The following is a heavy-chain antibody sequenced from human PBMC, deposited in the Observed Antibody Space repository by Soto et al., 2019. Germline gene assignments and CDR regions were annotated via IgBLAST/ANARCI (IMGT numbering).Heavy chain of an antibody. CDR2: ISYSGTA. J-gene: IGHJ4*02. Sequence: QVQLQESGPGLVKTSETLSLTCTVSGGSVSSGPYHWNWVRQPPGKGLEWIGHISYSGTANYNPSLRGRVIMATVTSMNQFSLRLTSVTAADTAVYYCMRSHGAYWGQGALVTVSP. V-gene: IGHV4-61*01. D-gene: IGHD2-8*01. CDR1: GGSVSSGPYH. CDR3: MRSHGAY.